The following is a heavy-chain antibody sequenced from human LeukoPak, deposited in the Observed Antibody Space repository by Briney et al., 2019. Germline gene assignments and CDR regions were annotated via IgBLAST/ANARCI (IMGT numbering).Heavy chain of an antibody. J-gene: IGHJ4*02. CDR3: ARDLETNFAAY. D-gene: IGHD1-1*01. V-gene: IGHV3-48*01. Sequence: GGSLRLSCAASGFTFSSYSMNWVRQAPGKGLEWVSYITFSSSIIYYADSVKGRFTISRDNAKNSLYLQMNSLRAGDTAVYYCARDLETNFAAYWGQGTLVTVSS. CDR1: GFTFSSYS. CDR2: ITFSSSII.